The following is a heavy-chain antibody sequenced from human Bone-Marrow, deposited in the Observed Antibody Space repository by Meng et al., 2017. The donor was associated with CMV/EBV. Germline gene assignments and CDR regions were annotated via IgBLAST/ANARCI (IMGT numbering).Heavy chain of an antibody. D-gene: IGHD1-26*01. Sequence: GESLKISCAASGFTVSSNYMSWVRQAPGKGLEWVSVIYSGGSTYYADSVKGRFTISRDNSKNTLYLQMNSLRAEDTAVYYCARSRWELRHDAFDIWGQRTMVTVSS. CDR3: ARSRWELRHDAFDI. CDR2: IYSGGST. V-gene: IGHV3-53*01. CDR1: GFTVSSNY. J-gene: IGHJ3*02.